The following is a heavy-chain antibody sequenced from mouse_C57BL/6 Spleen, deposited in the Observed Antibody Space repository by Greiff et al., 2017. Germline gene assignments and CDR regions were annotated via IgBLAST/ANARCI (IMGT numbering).Heavy chain of an antibody. CDR3: ARQGRDGVDY. CDR1: GFTFSSYG. D-gene: IGHD3-3*01. J-gene: IGHJ2*01. CDR2: ISSGGSYT. V-gene: IGHV5-6*01. Sequence: EVQGVESGGDLVKPGGSLKLSCAASGFTFSSYGMSWVRQTPDKRLEWVATISSGGSYTYYPDSVKGRFTISRDNAKNTLYLQMSSLKSEDTAMYYCARQGRDGVDYWGQGTTLTVSS.